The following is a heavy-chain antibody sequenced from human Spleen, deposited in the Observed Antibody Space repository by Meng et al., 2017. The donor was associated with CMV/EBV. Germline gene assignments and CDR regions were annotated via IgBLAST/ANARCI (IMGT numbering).Heavy chain of an antibody. Sequence: SETLSLTCTVSGGSISSSSYYWGWIRQPPGKGLEWIGEINHDGHTNYNPSLKGRVSISKDTAEVSLSLTSVTAADTAVYYCATVKWLRFGTVFSYSLDVWGQGTPVTVSS. CDR2: INHDGHT. CDR3: ATVKWLRFGTVFSYSLDV. J-gene: IGHJ6*02. D-gene: IGHD3-22*01. CDR1: GGSISSSSYY. V-gene: IGHV4-39*07.